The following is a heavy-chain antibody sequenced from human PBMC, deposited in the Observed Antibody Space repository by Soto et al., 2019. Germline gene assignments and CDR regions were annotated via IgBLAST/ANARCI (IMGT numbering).Heavy chain of an antibody. D-gene: IGHD1-20*01. V-gene: IGHV4-59*01. CDR2: VHESGST. CDR3: ARGTRALITSFFAY. J-gene: IGHJ4*02. Sequence: SETLSLTCTVSGDAISNYYWSWIRQTPGRGLEWIGCVHESGSTDYNPSLKGRVTISLHTSKSQFSLSLRSATAADTATYYCARGTRALITSFFAYWGQGILVTLSS. CDR1: GDAISNYY.